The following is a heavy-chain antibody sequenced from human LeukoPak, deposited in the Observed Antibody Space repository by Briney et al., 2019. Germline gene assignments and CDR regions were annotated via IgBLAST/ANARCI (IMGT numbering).Heavy chain of an antibody. CDR3: ARDIIAVSGSHFQH. CDR1: GFTFSNHW. D-gene: IGHD6-19*01. CDR2: INSDGITT. V-gene: IGHV3-74*01. Sequence: PGGSLRLSCAASGFTFSNHWMHWVRQAPGKGLVWISRINSDGITTNYADSVKGRFTISRDNAKNTLYLQMNSLRAEDTAVYYCARDIIAVSGSHFQHWGQGTLVTVSS. J-gene: IGHJ1*01.